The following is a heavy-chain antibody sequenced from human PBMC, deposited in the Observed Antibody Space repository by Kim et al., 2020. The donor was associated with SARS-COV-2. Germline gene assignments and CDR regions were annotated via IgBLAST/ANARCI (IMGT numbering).Heavy chain of an antibody. D-gene: IGHD2-15*01. J-gene: IGHJ6*02. CDR1: GGTFSSYA. CDR2: IIPIFGTA. V-gene: IGHV1-69*13. Sequence: SVKVSCKASGGTFSSYAISWVRQAPGQGLEWMGGIIPIFGTANYAQKFPGRVTITADESTSTAYMELSSLRSEDTAVYYCARSIPFTVVTGFDYYYYGMDVWGQGTTVTVSS. CDR3: ARSIPFTVVTGFDYYYYGMDV.